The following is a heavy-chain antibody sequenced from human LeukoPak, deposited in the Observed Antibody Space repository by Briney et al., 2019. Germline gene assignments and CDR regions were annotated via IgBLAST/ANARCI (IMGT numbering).Heavy chain of an antibody. J-gene: IGHJ4*02. CDR2: ISWNSGSI. Sequence: PGGSLRLSCAASGFTFSSYSMNWVRQAPGKGLEWVSGISWNSGSIGYADSVKGRFTISRDNAKNSLYLQMNSLRAEDTALYYCAKSDDSSGYYHRSIDYWGQGTLVTVSS. CDR1: GFTFSSYS. D-gene: IGHD3-22*01. CDR3: AKSDDSSGYYHRSIDY. V-gene: IGHV3-9*01.